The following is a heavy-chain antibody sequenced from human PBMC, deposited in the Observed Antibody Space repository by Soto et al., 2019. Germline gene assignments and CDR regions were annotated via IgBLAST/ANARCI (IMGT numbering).Heavy chain of an antibody. CDR2: INPNSGGT. J-gene: IGHJ1*01. V-gene: IGHV1-2*04. CDR3: ARGPGYAYFGGGCPPSRAKYFRQ. D-gene: IGHD3-16*01. Sequence: AASVKVSCKASGYTFTGYYMHWVRQAPGQGLEWMGWINPNSGGTNYAQKFQGWVTMTRDTSISTAYMELSRLRSDDTAVYYCARGPGYAYFGGGCPPSRAKYFRQGGRGPPVTVSS. CDR1: GYTFTGYY.